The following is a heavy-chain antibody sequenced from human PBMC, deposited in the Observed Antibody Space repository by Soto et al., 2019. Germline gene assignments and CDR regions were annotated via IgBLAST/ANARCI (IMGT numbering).Heavy chain of an antibody. Sequence: QVQLVQSVAEVKKPGSSVKVSCKASGGTFNRNGITWARPAPGHWLEWMGGVIPALGRAKYAQKFQDRVKNSAYETTSTAYMELSSLIYEDTAVYYCAIDRGFLEWSHQFDPWGQGTLVTVSS. D-gene: IGHD3-3*01. CDR2: VIPALGRA. CDR1: GGTFNRNG. CDR3: AIDRGFLEWSHQFDP. J-gene: IGHJ5*02. V-gene: IGHV1-69*01.